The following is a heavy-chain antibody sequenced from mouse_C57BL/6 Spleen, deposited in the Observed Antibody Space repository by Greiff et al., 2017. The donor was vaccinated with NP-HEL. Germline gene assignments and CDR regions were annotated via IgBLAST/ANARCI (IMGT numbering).Heavy chain of an antibody. D-gene: IGHD1-1*01. Sequence: VQLQQSGPELVKPGASVKISCKASGYTFTDYYMNWVKQSHGKSLEWIGDINPNNGGTSYNQKFKGKATLTVDKSSSTAYMELRSLTSEDSAVYYCANLLSLDCWGQGTTLTVSS. V-gene: IGHV1-26*01. J-gene: IGHJ2*01. CDR2: INPNNGGT. CDR1: GYTFTDYY. CDR3: ANLLSLDC.